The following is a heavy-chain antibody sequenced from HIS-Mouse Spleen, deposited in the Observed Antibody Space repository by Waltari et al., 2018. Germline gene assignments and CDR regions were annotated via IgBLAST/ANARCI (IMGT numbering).Heavy chain of an antibody. V-gene: IGHV4-39*07. D-gene: IGHD6-13*01. CDR3: AREIPYSSSWYDWYFDL. CDR2: IYYSGGT. Sequence: QLQLQESGPGLVKPSETLSLTCTVSGGSISSSSYYWGWIRQPPGKGLEWMGSIYYSGGTCYNPSLKSRVTISVDTSKNQFSLKLSSVTAADTAVYYCAREIPYSSSWYDWYFDLWGRGTLVTVSS. CDR1: GGSISSSSYY. J-gene: IGHJ2*01.